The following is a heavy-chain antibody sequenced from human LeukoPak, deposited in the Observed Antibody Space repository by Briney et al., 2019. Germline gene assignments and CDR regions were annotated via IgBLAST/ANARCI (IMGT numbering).Heavy chain of an antibody. V-gene: IGHV3-7*01. CDR3: AIAAGWEQAY. CDR1: GFTFSTYW. Sequence: GGSLRLSCAASGFTFSTYWMSWVRQAPGKGLEWVANINQDGSATNYVDSAKGRFIVSRDNAKDSVFLQMSSLRAEDTAVYYCAIAAGWEQAYWGQGTLVTVSS. J-gene: IGHJ4*02. D-gene: IGHD1-26*01. CDR2: INQDGSAT.